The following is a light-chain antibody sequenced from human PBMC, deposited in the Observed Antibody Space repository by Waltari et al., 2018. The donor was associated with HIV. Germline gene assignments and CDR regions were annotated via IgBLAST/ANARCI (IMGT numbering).Light chain of an antibody. CDR3: QQYGGSALFT. V-gene: IGKV3-20*01. J-gene: IGKJ3*01. Sequence: ELVLTQSPGTVSLSPGERATLSCRASQSVSRNYVAWYQHKRGQARGVRMCGACNRGAGSPGRWRGGGSGAGVTLTISRLEPEDFAVYYCQQYGGSALFTFGPGTKVEIK. CDR2: GAC. CDR1: QSVSRNY.